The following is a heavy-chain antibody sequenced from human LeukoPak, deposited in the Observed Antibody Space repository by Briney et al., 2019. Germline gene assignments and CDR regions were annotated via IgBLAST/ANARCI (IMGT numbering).Heavy chain of an antibody. Sequence: ASVKVSCKASGGTFSSYAISWVRQAPGQGLEWMGGIIPIFGTANYAQKFQGRVTITTDESTSTAYMELSSLRSEDTAVYYCATGYVAAAGLGAFDIWGQGTMVTVSS. CDR1: GGTFSSYA. CDR3: ATGYVAAAGLGAFDI. D-gene: IGHD6-13*01. J-gene: IGHJ3*02. CDR2: IIPIFGTA. V-gene: IGHV1-69*05.